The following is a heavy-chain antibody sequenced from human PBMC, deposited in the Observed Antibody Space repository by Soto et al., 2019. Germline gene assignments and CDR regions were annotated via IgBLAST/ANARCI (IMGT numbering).Heavy chain of an antibody. J-gene: IGHJ6*02. CDR1: GGTFSSYA. V-gene: IGHV1-69*01. CDR3: ARGGHYSDSIRAYYYYGMDV. D-gene: IGHD3-22*01. Sequence: QVQLVQSGAEVKKPGSSVKVSCKASGGTFSSYAISWVRQAPGQGLEWMGGIIPIFGTANYAQKFQGRVTITADESTSTAYMELSSLRSEDTAVYYCARGGHYSDSIRAYYYYGMDVWGQGTTVTVSS. CDR2: IIPIFGTA.